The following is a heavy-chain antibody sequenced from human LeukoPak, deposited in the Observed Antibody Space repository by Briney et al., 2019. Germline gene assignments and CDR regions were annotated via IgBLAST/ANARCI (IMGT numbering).Heavy chain of an antibody. Sequence: GGSLRLSCAASGFTFSSYGMHWVRQAPGKGVEWEAVISYDGSNKYYADSVKGRFTISRDNSKNTLCLQMNSLRAEDTAVYYCAKAKGGSGSYFDYWGQGTLVTVSS. CDR2: ISYDGSNK. J-gene: IGHJ4*02. D-gene: IGHD1-26*01. CDR3: AKAKGGSGSYFDY. CDR1: GFTFSSYG. V-gene: IGHV3-30*18.